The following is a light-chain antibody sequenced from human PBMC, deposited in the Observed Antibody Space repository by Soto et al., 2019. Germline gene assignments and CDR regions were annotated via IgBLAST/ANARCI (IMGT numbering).Light chain of an antibody. CDR1: QSVLYSSNNNNF. CDR2: WAS. V-gene: IGKV4-1*01. J-gene: IGKJ3*01. Sequence: DIVMTQSPDSLAVSLGERATINCKSSQSVLYSSNNNNFLAWYQQKPGQPPKLLIYWASTRDSGVPDRFSGSGSGTDFTLTISSLQAEDVAVYYCQQYYLVPFTFGPGTKVDIK. CDR3: QQYYLVPFT.